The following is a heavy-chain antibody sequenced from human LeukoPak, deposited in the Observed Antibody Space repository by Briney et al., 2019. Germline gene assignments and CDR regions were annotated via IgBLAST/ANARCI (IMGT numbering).Heavy chain of an antibody. J-gene: IGHJ6*02. CDR3: ARPRDYYYYYGMDV. Sequence: PGGSLRLSCAASGFTFSSYSMNWVRQAPGKGLEWVSSISSSSSYIYYADSVKGRFTISRDNAKNSLYRQMNSLRAEDTAVYYCARPRDYYYYYGMDVWGQGTTVTVSS. CDR1: GFTFSSYS. V-gene: IGHV3-21*01. CDR2: ISSSSSYI.